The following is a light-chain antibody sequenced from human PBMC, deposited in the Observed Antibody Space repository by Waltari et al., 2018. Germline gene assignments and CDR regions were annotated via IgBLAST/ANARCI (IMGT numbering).Light chain of an antibody. CDR2: GAS. CDR1: QTVRTTY. CDR3: QQYDISPLT. J-gene: IGKJ4*01. V-gene: IGKV3-20*01. Sequence: ELVLTQSPGTLSLSPGERATLSCRASQTVRTTYLAWYQQKPGQAPTLLIYGASSRATGIPDRFSGSGSGTDFSLTISSLEPEDFVVYYCQQYDISPLTFGGGTKVEIK.